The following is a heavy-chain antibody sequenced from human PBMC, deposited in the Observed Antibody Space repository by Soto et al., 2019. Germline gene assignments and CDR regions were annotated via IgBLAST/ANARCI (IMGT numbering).Heavy chain of an antibody. J-gene: IGHJ6*02. CDR2: TSSSGSTT. CDR1: GFSFSDYY. V-gene: IGHV3-11*01. CDR3: ARNGYCSRDTCSYGVDV. Sequence: QVQLVESGGGLVKPGGSLRLSCAASGFSFSDYYMSWIRQAPGKGLEWVSYTSSSGSTTYYADSVKGRFTVSRDNAKDSLWLQVNSLRADDTAVDYCARNGYCSRDTCSYGVDVWGQGTTVTVSS. D-gene: IGHD2-15*01.